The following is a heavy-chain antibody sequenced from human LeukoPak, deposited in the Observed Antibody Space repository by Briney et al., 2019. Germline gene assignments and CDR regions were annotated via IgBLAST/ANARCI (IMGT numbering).Heavy chain of an antibody. CDR3: AGGYYDNRGYYFDF. CDR2: MNPNSGNT. V-gene: IGHV1-8*01. Sequence: ASVKVSCKASGYTFTNSDINWVRQATGQGVEWMGWMNPNSGNTGYAQKFQGRVTMTKNTSISTAYMELSSLRSEDTAVYYCAGGYYDNRGYYFDFWGQGTLVTVSS. D-gene: IGHD3-22*01. CDR1: GYTFTNSD. J-gene: IGHJ4*02.